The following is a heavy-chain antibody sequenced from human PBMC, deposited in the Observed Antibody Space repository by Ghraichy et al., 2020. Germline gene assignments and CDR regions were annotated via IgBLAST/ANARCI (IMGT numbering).Heavy chain of an antibody. V-gene: IGHV1-8*01. J-gene: IGHJ6*02. CDR1: GYTFTSYD. Sequence: ASVKVSCKASGYTFTSYDINWVRQATGQGLEWMGWMNPNSGNTGYAQKFQGRVTMTRNTSISTAYIELSSLRSEDTAVYYCARGGEDGSGSPLWLYWYYYGMDVWGQGTTVTVSS. CDR3: ARGGEDGSGSPLWLYWYYYGMDV. D-gene: IGHD3-10*01. CDR2: MNPNSGNT.